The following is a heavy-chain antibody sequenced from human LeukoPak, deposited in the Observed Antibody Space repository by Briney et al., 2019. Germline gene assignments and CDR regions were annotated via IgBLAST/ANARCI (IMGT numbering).Heavy chain of an antibody. CDR1: GYTFTSYA. V-gene: IGHV7-4-1*02. CDR2: ININTGNP. J-gene: IGHJ4*02. CDR3: AIGRDNSGFFSY. D-gene: IGHD6-19*01. Sequence: ASVKVSCKASGYTFTSYAMNWVRQAPGQGLEWMGWININTGNPTYAQGFTGRFVFPLDTSVSTPYLQISSLKAEGTAVYYCAIGRDNSGFFSYWGQGTLVTVSS.